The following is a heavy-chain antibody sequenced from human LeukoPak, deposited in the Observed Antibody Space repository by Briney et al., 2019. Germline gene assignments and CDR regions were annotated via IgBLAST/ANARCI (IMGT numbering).Heavy chain of an antibody. Sequence: AASVKVSCKASGYTFTSYGISWVRQAPGQGLEWMGWISAYNGNTNYAQKLQGRVTMTTDTSTSTAYMELRSLRSDDTAVYYCARVYCSGGSCSFPFGYWFDPWGQGTLVTVSS. CDR2: ISAYNGNT. V-gene: IGHV1-18*01. D-gene: IGHD2-15*01. J-gene: IGHJ5*02. CDR1: GYTFTSYG. CDR3: ARVYCSGGSCSFPFGYWFDP.